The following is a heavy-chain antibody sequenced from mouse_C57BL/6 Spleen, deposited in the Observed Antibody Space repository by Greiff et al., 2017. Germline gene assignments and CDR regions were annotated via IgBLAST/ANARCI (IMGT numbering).Heavy chain of an antibody. CDR2: IDPAGSYT. V-gene: IGHV1-50*01. Sequence: QVQLQQPGAELVKPGASVKLSCKASGYTFTSYWMQWVKQRPGQGLEWIGGIDPAGSYTNYNQKFKGKATLTVDTSSSTAYMQLSSLTSEDSAVYYCARCRGAMDYWGQGTSVTVSS. CDR3: ARCRGAMDY. J-gene: IGHJ4*01. CDR1: GYTFTSYW.